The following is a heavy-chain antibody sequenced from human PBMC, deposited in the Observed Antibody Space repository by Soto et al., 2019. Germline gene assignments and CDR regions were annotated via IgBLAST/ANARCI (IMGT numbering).Heavy chain of an antibody. V-gene: IGHV3-23*01. J-gene: IGHJ3*01. Sequence: EVQLLESGGGLAQPGGSMRLSCAGSGFTFSSYAMNWVRQAPGKGLEWVSSISSSGGGTHYADSVEGRFTISRANSKDTLYLHMICRRAEDTAVYHCARDRGSYYGSRTSRAFDVWGQGTMVTVSS. CDR2: ISSSGGGT. CDR3: ARDRGSYYGSRTSRAFDV. D-gene: IGHD3-10*01. CDR1: GFTFSSYA.